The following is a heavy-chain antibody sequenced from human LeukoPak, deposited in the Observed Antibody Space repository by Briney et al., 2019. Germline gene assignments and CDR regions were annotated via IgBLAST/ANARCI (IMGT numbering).Heavy chain of an antibody. CDR3: ARAAAAGITDY. D-gene: IGHD6-13*01. Sequence: PSETLSLTCTVSGGSVSSYYCSWIRQPPGKGLEWIGYIYYSGSTNYSPSLKSRVTISVDTSKNQFSLKLSSVTAADTAVYYCARAAAAGITDYWGQGTLVTVSS. CDR2: IYYSGST. J-gene: IGHJ4*02. V-gene: IGHV4-59*02. CDR1: GGSVSSYY.